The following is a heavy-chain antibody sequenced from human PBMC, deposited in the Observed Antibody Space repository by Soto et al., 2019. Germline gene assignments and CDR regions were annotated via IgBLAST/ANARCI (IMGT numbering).Heavy chain of an antibody. V-gene: IGHV3-48*01. J-gene: IGHJ4*02. CDR3: ARTRLEWALYFDN. Sequence: EVQLVESGGGLIQPGGSLRLSCEASGFSFSDSGMNWVRRAPGKRLEWISYISSSSRTIYYAASVEGRFTISRDNVRNAVHQQMNSLRGVDTGVYYCARTRLEWALYFDNWGLGTLVTVSS. CDR2: ISSSSRTI. D-gene: IGHD3-3*01. CDR1: GFSFSDSG.